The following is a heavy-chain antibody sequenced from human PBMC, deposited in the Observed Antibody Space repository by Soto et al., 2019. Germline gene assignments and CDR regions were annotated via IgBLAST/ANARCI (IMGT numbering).Heavy chain of an antibody. CDR3: ARRGFGELSSDDY. CDR2: IYYSGST. Sequence: SETLSLTCTVSGGSISSSSYYWGWIRQPPGKGLEWIGSIYYSGSTYYNPSLKSRVTISVDKSKNQFSLKLSSVTAADTAVYYCARRGFGELSSDDYWGQGTLVTVSS. V-gene: IGHV4-39*01. J-gene: IGHJ4*02. D-gene: IGHD3-10*01. CDR1: GGSISSSSYY.